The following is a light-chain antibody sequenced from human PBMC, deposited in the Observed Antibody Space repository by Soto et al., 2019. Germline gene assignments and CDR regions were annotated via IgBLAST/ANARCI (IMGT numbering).Light chain of an antibody. CDR1: QSDGDNY. CDR2: GAS. Sequence: ELVLTQSPGTLSLSPGERATLSCRAGQSDGDNYIAWYQQKPGQAPMLLIHGASNRAAGIPDRFSGSGSGTDFTLIISRLEPEDFAVYYCQQYGSPLTFGGGTKVEIK. V-gene: IGKV3-20*01. CDR3: QQYGSPLT. J-gene: IGKJ4*01.